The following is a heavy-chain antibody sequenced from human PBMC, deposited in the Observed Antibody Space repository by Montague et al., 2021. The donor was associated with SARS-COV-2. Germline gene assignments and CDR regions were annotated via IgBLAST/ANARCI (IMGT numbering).Heavy chain of an antibody. CDR1: RFTFSSYA. J-gene: IGHJ5*02. Sequence: SLRLSCAASRFTFSSYAMSWVRQAPGKGLEWVSVIYSGGSSTYYADSVKGRFTISRDNSKNTLYLQMNSLRAEDTAVYYCAKDRYYGSGSYWGWFDPWGQGTLVTVSS. V-gene: IGHV3-23*03. CDR2: IYSGGSST. D-gene: IGHD3-10*01. CDR3: AKDRYYGSGSYWGWFDP.